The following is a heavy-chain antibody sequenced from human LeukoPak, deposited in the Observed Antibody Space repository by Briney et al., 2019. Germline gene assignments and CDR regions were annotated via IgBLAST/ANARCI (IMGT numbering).Heavy chain of an antibody. V-gene: IGHV3-48*01. CDR2: ISRSGSTR. D-gene: IGHD3-10*01. CDR3: AREGEIRGGVIFPRPFDF. CDR1: GFIFSDYS. J-gene: IGHJ4*02. Sequence: GGSLRLSCTASGFIFSDYSMNWVRQTPGKGLEWISYISRSGSTRHDADSARGRFTISRDNAKNSLYLQMNSLRADDTAVYYCAREGEIRGGVIFPRPFDFWGQGTLVTVSS.